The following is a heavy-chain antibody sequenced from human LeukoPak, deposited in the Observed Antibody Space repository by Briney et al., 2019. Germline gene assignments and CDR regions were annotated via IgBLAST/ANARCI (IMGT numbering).Heavy chain of an antibody. V-gene: IGHV4-59*01. J-gene: IGHJ5*02. Sequence: LGSLSLTSSVPPDSLCGYFWSCGRQPPGTGGGGMGDIFDSVSANYNPSLRSRVTISADTSKTHSSLRLSSVTAADTAIYYCARVIRHLGGSGNFRPRWFDPWGQGTLVTVSS. CDR1: PDSLCGYF. CDR2: IFDSVSA. D-gene: IGHD3-10*01. CDR3: ARVIRHLGGSGNFRPRWFDP.